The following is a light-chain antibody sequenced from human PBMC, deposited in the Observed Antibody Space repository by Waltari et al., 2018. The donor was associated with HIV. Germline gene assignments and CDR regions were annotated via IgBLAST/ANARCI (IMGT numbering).Light chain of an antibody. CDR2: NVS. J-gene: IGLJ1*01. CDR3: CSYAGSYSYV. CDR1: KRDIVGHSY. V-gene: IGLV2-11*01. Sequence: QSVLTPPASVSGSPGQSTNFSCPGTKRDIVGHSYVPWYQHTPSKAPKLIIFNVSKRPSGVPDRFSGSKSGNTASLTISGLQAEDEADYHCCSYAGSYSYVFGTGTQVTVL.